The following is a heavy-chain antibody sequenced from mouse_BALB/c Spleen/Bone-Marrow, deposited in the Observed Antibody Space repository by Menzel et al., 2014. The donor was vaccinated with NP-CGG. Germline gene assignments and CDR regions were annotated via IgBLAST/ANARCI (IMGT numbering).Heavy chain of an antibody. CDR1: GYSFTGYY. D-gene: IGHD1-1*01. CDR2: INPYNGAT. J-gene: IGHJ2*01. CDR3: ARYDYYGSSFFDY. Sequence: EVKVVESGPELVKPGASVKISCKASGYSFTGYYMHWVKQSHVKSLEWIGRINPYNGATSYNQNFKDKASLTVDKSSSTAYMELRSLTSEDSAVYYCARYDYYGSSFFDYWGQGTTLTVSS. V-gene: IGHV1-26*01.